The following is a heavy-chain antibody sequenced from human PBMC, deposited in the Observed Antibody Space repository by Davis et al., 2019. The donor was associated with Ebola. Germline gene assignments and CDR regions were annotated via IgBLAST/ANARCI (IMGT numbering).Heavy chain of an antibody. D-gene: IGHD6-6*01. CDR1: GFTFSRHW. V-gene: IGHV3-7*01. CDR2: IKHHGGES. Sequence: PGGSLRLSCAASGFTFSRHWMTWVRQAPGKGLEWVANIKHHGGESYYVDSVKGRFAISRDNTGNSLSLQMNSLRAEDTAVYYCAKDLYSSSSYALDWGQGTLVTVSS. CDR3: AKDLYSSSSYALD. J-gene: IGHJ4*02.